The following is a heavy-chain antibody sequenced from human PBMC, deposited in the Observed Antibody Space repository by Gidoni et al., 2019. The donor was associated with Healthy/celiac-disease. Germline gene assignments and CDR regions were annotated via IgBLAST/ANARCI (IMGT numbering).Heavy chain of an antibody. CDR2: IYTSGST. Sequence: QVQLQESGPGLVKPSETLPLTCTVSVGSISSYYWSWIRQPAGKGLEWIGRIYTSGSTNYNHSLKSRVTMSVDTSKNQFSLKLSSVTAADTAVYYCARSWESAATWVSFDYWGQGTLVTVSS. V-gene: IGHV4-4*07. CDR3: ARSWESAATWVSFDY. J-gene: IGHJ4*02. CDR1: VGSISSYY. D-gene: IGHD2-15*01.